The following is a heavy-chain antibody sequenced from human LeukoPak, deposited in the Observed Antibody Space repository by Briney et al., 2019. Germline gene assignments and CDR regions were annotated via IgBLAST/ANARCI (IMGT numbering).Heavy chain of an antibody. V-gene: IGHV4-34*01. CDR1: GGSFSGYY. CDR3: ARVAAAAGTEAFDI. J-gene: IGHJ3*02. CDR2: INHSGST. Sequence: SETLSLTCAAYGGSFSGYYWSWIRQPPGKGLERIGEINHSGSTNYNPSLKSRVTISVDTSKNQFSLKLSSVTAADTAVYYCARVAAAAGTEAFDIWGQGTMVTVSS. D-gene: IGHD6-13*01.